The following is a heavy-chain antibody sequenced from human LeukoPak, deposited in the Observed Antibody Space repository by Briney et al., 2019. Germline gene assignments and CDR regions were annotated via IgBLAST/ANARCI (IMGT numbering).Heavy chain of an antibody. Sequence: GGSLRLSCTASGFTFSTFPMSWVRQAPGKGLEWVSVIHDGGSTYYADSVKGRSTISRDNSKNTLYLQMNSLRAEDTAVYYCARTNGDYVLDYWGQGTLVTVSS. CDR1: GFTFSTFP. CDR2: IHDGGST. V-gene: IGHV3-66*01. D-gene: IGHD4-17*01. J-gene: IGHJ4*02. CDR3: ARTNGDYVLDY.